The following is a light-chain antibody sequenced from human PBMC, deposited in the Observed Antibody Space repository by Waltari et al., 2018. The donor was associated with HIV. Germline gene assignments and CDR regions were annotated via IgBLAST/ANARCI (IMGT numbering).Light chain of an antibody. J-gene: IGKJ4*01. CDR1: QSVTSN. Sequence: VITQSPAPLFSFPAGSTPLSCRASQSVTSNVAWYQLKPGQAPRLLMYGASTRATGIPARFSGSGSGTEFTLTISSLQSEDFAVYVCQQYDNWLSFGGGTKVEIK. V-gene: IGKV3-15*01. CDR3: QQYDNWLS. CDR2: GAS.